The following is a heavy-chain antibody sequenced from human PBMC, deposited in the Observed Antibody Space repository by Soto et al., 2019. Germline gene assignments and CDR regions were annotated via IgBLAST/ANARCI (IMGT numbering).Heavy chain of an antibody. Sequence: QVQLVQSGAEVKKPGASVKVSCKASGYTFTSYGISWVRQAPGQGLEWMGWISAYNGNTNYAQKLQGRVTMTTDTSTSTAYVELRSLRADDTAVYDCAGEGFAGSGSYLQYYFDYWGQGTLVTVSS. D-gene: IGHD3-10*01. J-gene: IGHJ4*02. CDR3: AGEGFAGSGSYLQYYFDY. V-gene: IGHV1-18*01. CDR2: ISAYNGNT. CDR1: GYTFTSYG.